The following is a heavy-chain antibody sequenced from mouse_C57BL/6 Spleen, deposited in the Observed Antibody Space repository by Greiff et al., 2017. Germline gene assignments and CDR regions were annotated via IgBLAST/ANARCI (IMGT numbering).Heavy chain of an antibody. D-gene: IGHD2-3*01. CDR2: IDPSDSYT. CDR3: ARYGGDGYSSWFAD. Sequence: VQLQQPGAELVMPGASVKLSCKASGYTFTSYWMHWVKQRPGQGLEWIGEIDPSDSYTNYNQKFKGKSTLTVDKSSSTAYMQLSSLTSEDSAVYYCARYGGDGYSSWFADWGQGTLVTVSA. CDR1: GYTFTSYW. J-gene: IGHJ3*01. V-gene: IGHV1-69*01.